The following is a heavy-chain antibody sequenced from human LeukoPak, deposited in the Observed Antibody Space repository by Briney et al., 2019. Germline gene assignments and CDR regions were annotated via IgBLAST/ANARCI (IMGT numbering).Heavy chain of an antibody. CDR2: IVPIFGTA. V-gene: IGHV1-69*06. Sequence: SVKVSCKASGGTFSSYAISWVRQAPGQGLEWMGGIVPIFGTANYAQKFQGRVTITADKSTTTGYMELSSLRSEDTAVYYCARAGGFCSGGSCYTHLDQWGQGTPVTVSS. CDR1: GGTFSSYA. J-gene: IGHJ4*02. CDR3: ARAGGFCSGGSCYTHLDQ. D-gene: IGHD2-15*01.